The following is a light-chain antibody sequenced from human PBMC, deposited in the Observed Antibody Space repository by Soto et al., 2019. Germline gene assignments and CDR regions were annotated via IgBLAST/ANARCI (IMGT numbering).Light chain of an antibody. V-gene: IGKV3-15*01. CDR2: DAS. CDR1: QNGYNN. CDR3: QQCRNWPLT. Sequence: EIVMTQSPATLYASPQEGATLSCKAGQNGYNNLALYQQRPGQPPRLLIYDASTRATGISARVSGSGYGTEFTLTVSSLQAEDFAVYFCQQCRNWPLTFGGGTNVEIK. J-gene: IGKJ4*01.